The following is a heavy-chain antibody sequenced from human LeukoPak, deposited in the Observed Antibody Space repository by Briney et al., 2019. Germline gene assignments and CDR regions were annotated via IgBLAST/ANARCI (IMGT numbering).Heavy chain of an antibody. J-gene: IGHJ3*02. Sequence: PSETLSLTCTVSGGSISSYYWSWIRQPAGKGLEWIGRIYTSGSTNYNPSLKSRVTMSVDTSKNQFSLKLSSVTAADTAVYYCARPYQDFSTTGTHDAFDIWGQGTMVTVSS. D-gene: IGHD1-1*01. CDR3: ARPYQDFSTTGTHDAFDI. V-gene: IGHV4-4*07. CDR1: GGSISSYY. CDR2: IYTSGST.